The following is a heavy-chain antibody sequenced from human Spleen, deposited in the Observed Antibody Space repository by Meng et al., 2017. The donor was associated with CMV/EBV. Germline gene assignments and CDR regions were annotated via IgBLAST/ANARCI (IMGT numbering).Heavy chain of an antibody. D-gene: IGHD1-14*01. J-gene: IGHJ4*02. V-gene: IGHV4-34*01. CDR2: INHSGST. Sequence: TCAVYGGSFSRYYWSWIRQPPGKGLEWIGEINHSGSTNYNPSLKSRVTISVDTSKNQFSLKLTSVTAADTAIYYCARDPGGEAPLDYWGQGTLVTVSS. CDR1: GGSFSRYY. CDR3: ARDPGGEAPLDY.